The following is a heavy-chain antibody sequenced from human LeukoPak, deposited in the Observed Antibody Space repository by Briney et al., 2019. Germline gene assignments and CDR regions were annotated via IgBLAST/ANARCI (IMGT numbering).Heavy chain of an antibody. CDR1: GFTFSSYS. J-gene: IGHJ4*02. CDR2: ITTSSTYI. D-gene: IGHD6-19*01. V-gene: IGHV3-21*01. CDR3: ARGKYSSGWFDY. Sequence: GGSLRLSCAASGFTFSSYSMSWVRQAPGKGLEWVSSITTSSTYISYADSVKGRFTISRDNAQNSLYLQMNSLRAEDTAVYYCARGKYSSGWFDYWGQGTLVTVSS.